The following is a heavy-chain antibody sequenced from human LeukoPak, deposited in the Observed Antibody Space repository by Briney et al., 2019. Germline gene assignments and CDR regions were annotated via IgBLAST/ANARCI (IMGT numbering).Heavy chain of an antibody. CDR1: GYTFTSYG. D-gene: IGHD3-10*01. CDR3: ARALLWFGELSHIDY. CDR2: ITAYNDNT. J-gene: IGHJ4*02. Sequence: ASVKVSCKASGYTFTSYGISWVRQAPGQGLEWMGCITAYNDNTNYAQKLQSRVTMTTDTSTSTAYMELRSLRSDDTAVYYCARALLWFGELSHIDYWGQGTLVTASS. V-gene: IGHV1-18*01.